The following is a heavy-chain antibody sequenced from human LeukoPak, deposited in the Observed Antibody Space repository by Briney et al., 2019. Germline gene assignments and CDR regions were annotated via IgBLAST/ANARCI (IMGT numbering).Heavy chain of an antibody. J-gene: IGHJ3*02. V-gene: IGHV4-30-4*07. CDR2: IYYSGST. CDR1: GGSISSGGYS. CDR3: ARDVDEADAFDI. Sequence: PSETLSLTCAVSGGSISSGGYSWSWIRQPPGKGLEWIGYIYYSGSTYYNPSLKSRVTISVDTSKNQFSVKLSSVTAADTAVYYCARDVDEADAFDIWGQGTMVTVSS.